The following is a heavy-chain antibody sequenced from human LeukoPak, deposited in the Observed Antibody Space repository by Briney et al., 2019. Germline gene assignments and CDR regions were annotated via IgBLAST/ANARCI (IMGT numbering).Heavy chain of an antibody. CDR3: ARASSGYQGDY. V-gene: IGHV3-21*01. D-gene: IGHD3-22*01. J-gene: IGHJ4*02. CDR1: GFTFSSYS. Sequence: GGSLRLSCAASGFTFSSYSMTWVRQAPGKGLEWVSSISSSSTYVYYADSVKGLFTISRDNAKNSLFLQMNSLRAEDTAVYYCARASSGYQGDYWGQGTLVTVSS. CDR2: ISSSSTYV.